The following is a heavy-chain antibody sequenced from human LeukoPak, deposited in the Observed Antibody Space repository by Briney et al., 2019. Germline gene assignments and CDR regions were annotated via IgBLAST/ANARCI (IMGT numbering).Heavy chain of an antibody. CDR3: ARVLPFSSSWTKYYYYGMDV. J-gene: IGHJ6*02. D-gene: IGHD6-13*01. V-gene: IGHV3-9*01. CDR1: GFTFDDYA. Sequence: GGSLRLSCAASGFTFDDYAMHWVRQAPGKGLEWVSAISWNSGIIGYADSVKGRFTISRDNAKNSLYLQMNSLRAEDTAVYYCARVLPFSSSWTKYYYYGMDVWGQGTTVAVSS. CDR2: ISWNSGII.